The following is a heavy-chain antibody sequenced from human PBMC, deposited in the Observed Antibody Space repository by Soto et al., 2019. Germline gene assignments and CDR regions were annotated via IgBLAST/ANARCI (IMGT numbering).Heavy chain of an antibody. CDR3: ARMRGLGEISPYLDY. CDR1: GGSISNYQ. D-gene: IGHD3-16*01. Sequence: QVQLQESGPGLVKPSETLSLTCSISGGSISNYQWNWIRQPPGKGLEWIGYIYYSGRTNYNPSLTSRLTISLDTSTRQFALRLRSVTAADTAVYYCARMRGLGEISPYLDYWGQGALVTVSS. CDR2: IYYSGRT. V-gene: IGHV4-59*01. J-gene: IGHJ4*02.